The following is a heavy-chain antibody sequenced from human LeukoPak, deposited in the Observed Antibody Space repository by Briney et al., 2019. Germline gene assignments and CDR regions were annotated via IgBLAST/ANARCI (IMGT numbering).Heavy chain of an antibody. J-gene: IGHJ5*02. CDR2: ISGSGGST. D-gene: IGHD2-2*01. CDR1: GFTFSSYA. Sequence: PGGSLRLSCAASGFTFSSYAMHWVRQAPGKGLEWVSAISGSGGSTYYADSVKGRLTISRDNSKNTLYLQMNSLRAEDTAVYYCAKDREYQLLPGNWFDPWGQGTLVTVSS. CDR3: AKDREYQLLPGNWFDP. V-gene: IGHV3-23*01.